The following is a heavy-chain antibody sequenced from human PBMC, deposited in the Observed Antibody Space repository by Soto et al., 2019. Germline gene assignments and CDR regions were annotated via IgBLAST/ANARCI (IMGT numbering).Heavy chain of an antibody. V-gene: IGHV4-59*03. Sequence: QVQLQESGPGLVKPSETLSLTCTVSGGSISSYYWGWIRQPPGKALEWIGYIYHSGSTNYNPSLKSGVTISVDTSNNQLSRNLSSVTAADTAVYYCATKPRYSTVCYYFDYWGQGALVTVSS. D-gene: IGHD6-13*01. J-gene: IGHJ4*02. CDR1: GGSISSYY. CDR2: IYHSGST. CDR3: ATKPRYSTVCYYFDY.